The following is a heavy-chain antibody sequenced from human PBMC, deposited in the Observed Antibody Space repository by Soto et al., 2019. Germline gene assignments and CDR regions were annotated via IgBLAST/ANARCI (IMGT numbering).Heavy chain of an antibody. V-gene: IGHV3-23*01. Sequence: GGSLRLSCAASGFTFSSYAMSWVRQAPGKGLGWVSAISGIGGSTYYADSVKGRFTISRDNSKNTLYLQMNSLRAEDTAVYYCAKERLTFVVGGGFKPPVRGYSYGMDVWGQGTTVTVSS. D-gene: IGHD2-15*01. CDR2: ISGIGGST. CDR3: AKERLTFVVGGGFKPPVRGYSYGMDV. CDR1: GFTFSSYA. J-gene: IGHJ6*02.